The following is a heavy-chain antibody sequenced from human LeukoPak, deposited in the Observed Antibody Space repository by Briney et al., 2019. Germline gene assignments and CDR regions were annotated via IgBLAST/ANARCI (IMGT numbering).Heavy chain of an antibody. J-gene: IGHJ4*02. V-gene: IGHV4-31*03. Sequence: SETLSLTCTVSGGSISSGGYYWSWIRQHPGKGLEWIGYIYYSGSTYYNPSLKGRVTISVDTSKNQFSLKLSSVTAADTAVYYCASLYCSSTSCQFDYWGQGTLVTVSS. CDR3: ASLYCSSTSCQFDY. CDR2: IYYSGST. CDR1: GGSISSGGYY. D-gene: IGHD2-2*01.